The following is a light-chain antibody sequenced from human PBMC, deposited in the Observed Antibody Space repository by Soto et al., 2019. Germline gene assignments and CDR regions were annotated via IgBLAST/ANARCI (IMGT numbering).Light chain of an antibody. V-gene: IGKV1-39*01. CDR1: QDIGRY. Sequence: DIQMTQSPSSLSASVGDRVTITCRASQDIGRYLNWYQQKPGKAPKVLIYGAPSLQSGVPSRFSGSGSGTDYTLTINSVQPEDFATYYCQQSYRTPLTFGGGTKVEIK. J-gene: IGKJ4*01. CDR2: GAP. CDR3: QQSYRTPLT.